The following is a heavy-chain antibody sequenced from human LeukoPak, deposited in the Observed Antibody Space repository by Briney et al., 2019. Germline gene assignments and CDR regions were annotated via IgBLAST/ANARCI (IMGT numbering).Heavy chain of an antibody. D-gene: IGHD4-17*01. CDR2: IYYSGST. Sequence: SETLSLTCTVSGGSISSSSYYWGWIRQPPGKGLEWIGSIYYSGSTYYNPSLKSRVTISVDTSKNQFSLKLSSVTAADTAVYYCAREDGDYGGVDYWGQGTLVTVSS. CDR1: GGSISSSSYY. V-gene: IGHV4-39*07. CDR3: AREDGDYGGVDY. J-gene: IGHJ4*02.